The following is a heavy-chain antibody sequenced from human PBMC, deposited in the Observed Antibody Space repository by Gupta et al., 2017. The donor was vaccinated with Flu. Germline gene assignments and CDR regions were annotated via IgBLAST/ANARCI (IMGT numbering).Heavy chain of an antibody. CDR2: ISYDGSNK. J-gene: IGHJ4*02. V-gene: IGHV3-30*18. D-gene: IGHD6-19*01. CDR1: GFTFSNYG. Sequence: QVPLVESGGGVVQPGRSLRLSCVASGFTFSNYGMHLGRQAPGKGLEWVGVISYDGSNKYYADPLKGRFTISKDNSKNTLYLQIHSLRAEDTAMYFCGKDGQVHSSGWYEGIFWGQGTLVTVSS. CDR3: GKDGQVHSSGWYEGIF.